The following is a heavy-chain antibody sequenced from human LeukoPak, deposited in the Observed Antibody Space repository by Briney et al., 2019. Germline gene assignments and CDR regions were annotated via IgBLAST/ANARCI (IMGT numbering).Heavy chain of an antibody. D-gene: IGHD6-19*01. V-gene: IGHV4-39*01. CDR2: VYHSGST. Sequence: PSETLSLTCTVSGGSIRSTSYYWGWIRQPPGQGLEWLGSVYHSGSTYDNPSLKSRVTISVDTSKNQFPLKLISVTAADTAVYYCARRSTVAGRGRFDPWGQGTLVTVSS. J-gene: IGHJ5*02. CDR1: GGSIRSTSYY. CDR3: ARRSTVAGRGRFDP.